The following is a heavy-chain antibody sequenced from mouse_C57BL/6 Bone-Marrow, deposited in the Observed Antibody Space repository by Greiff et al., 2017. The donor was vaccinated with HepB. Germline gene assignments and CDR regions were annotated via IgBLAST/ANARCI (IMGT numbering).Heavy chain of an antibody. D-gene: IGHD1-1*01. CDR3: AARGLGGSSPFAY. CDR1: GYTFTDYN. CDR2: INPNNGGT. J-gene: IGHJ3*01. Sequence: EVQLVESGPELVKPGASVKMSCKASGYTFTDYNMHWVKQSHGKSLEWIGYINPNNGGTSYNQKFKGKATLTVNKSSSTAYMELRSLTSEDSAVYYCAARGLGGSSPFAYWGQGTLVTVSA. V-gene: IGHV1-22*01.